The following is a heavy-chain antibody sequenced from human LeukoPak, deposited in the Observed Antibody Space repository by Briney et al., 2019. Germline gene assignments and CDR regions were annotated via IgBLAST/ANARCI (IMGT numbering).Heavy chain of an antibody. Sequence: GGSLRLSCAASGFTFSSYAMNWVRQAPGEGLQWVSGITGSGGSTYSADSVKGRFTISRDNSKNTLSLQMNSLRAEDTAVYYCAKSLRTTIFGVGMDAFDIWGQGITVTVSS. CDR2: ITGSGGST. V-gene: IGHV3-23*01. CDR1: GFTFSSYA. D-gene: IGHD3-3*01. CDR3: AKSLRTTIFGVGMDAFDI. J-gene: IGHJ3*02.